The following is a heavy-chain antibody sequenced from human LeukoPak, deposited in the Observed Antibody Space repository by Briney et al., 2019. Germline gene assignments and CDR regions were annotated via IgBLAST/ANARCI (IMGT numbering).Heavy chain of an antibody. CDR1: GFTFNTYW. CDR2: IKQDGNEK. V-gene: IGHV3-7*03. J-gene: IGHJ4*02. D-gene: IGHD1-26*01. CDR3: AKGDTTWKLPHDD. Sequence: GGSLRLSCAASGFTFNTYWMTWVRQAPGKGLEWVANIKQDGNEKYYVDSVKGRFTISRDNAKNSLYLQMNSLRAEDTAVYYCAKGDTTWKLPHDDWGQGTLVTVSS.